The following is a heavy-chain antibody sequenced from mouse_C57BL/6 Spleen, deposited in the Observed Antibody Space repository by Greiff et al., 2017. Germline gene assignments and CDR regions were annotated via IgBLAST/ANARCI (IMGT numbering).Heavy chain of an antibody. D-gene: IGHD1-1*01. Sequence: VKLMESGPELVKPGASVKISCKASGYAFSSSWMNWVKQRPGKGLEWIGRIYPGDGDTNYNGKFKGKATLTADKSSSTAYMQLSSLTSEDSAVYFCARSGSSYGFAYWGQGALVTVSA. J-gene: IGHJ3*01. V-gene: IGHV1-82*01. CDR1: GYAFSSSW. CDR3: ARSGSSYGFAY. CDR2: IYPGDGDT.